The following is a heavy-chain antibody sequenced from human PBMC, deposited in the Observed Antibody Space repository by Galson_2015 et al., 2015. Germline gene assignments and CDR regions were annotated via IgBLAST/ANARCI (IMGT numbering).Heavy chain of an antibody. V-gene: IGHV3-33*01. CDR3: ARVGGYGTTSYFDY. J-gene: IGHJ4*02. D-gene: IGHD1-14*01. Sequence: SLRLSCAASGFTFSSYGMHWVRQAPGKGLEWVAVIWYDGSNKYYADSVKGRFTISRDNSKNTLYLQMNSLRAEDTAVYYCARVGGYGTTSYFDYWGQGTLVTVSS. CDR1: GFTFSSYG. CDR2: IWYDGSNK.